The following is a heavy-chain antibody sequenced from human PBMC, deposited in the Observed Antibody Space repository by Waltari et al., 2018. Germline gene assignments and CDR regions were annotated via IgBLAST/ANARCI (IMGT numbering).Heavy chain of an antibody. CDR3: ARPKPRYSSSWYVGYYYYGMDV. Sequence: EVQLVESGGGLVKPGGSLRLSCAASGFTFSSYSMNWVRQAPGKGLEWVSSISSSSSFIYYAGSVKGRFTISRDNAKNSLYLQMNSLRAEDTAVYYCARPKPRYSSSWYVGYYYYGMDVWGQGTTVTVSS. CDR1: GFTFSSYS. J-gene: IGHJ6*02. CDR2: ISSSSSFI. V-gene: IGHV3-21*01. D-gene: IGHD6-13*01.